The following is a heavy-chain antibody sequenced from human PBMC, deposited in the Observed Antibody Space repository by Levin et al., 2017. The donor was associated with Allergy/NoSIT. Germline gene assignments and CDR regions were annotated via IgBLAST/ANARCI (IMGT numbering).Heavy chain of an antibody. Sequence: LSLTCAASGFTFSSYGMHWVRQAPGKGLEWVAVIWYDGSNKYYADSVKGRFTISRDNSKNTLYLQMNSLRAEDTAVYYCARDREGDAFDIWGQGTMVTVSS. CDR1: GFTFSSYG. V-gene: IGHV3-33*01. CDR2: IWYDGSNK. D-gene: IGHD3-10*01. CDR3: ARDREGDAFDI. J-gene: IGHJ3*02.